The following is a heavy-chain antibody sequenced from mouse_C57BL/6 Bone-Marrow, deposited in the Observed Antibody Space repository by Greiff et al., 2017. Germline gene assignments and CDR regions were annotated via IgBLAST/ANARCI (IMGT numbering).Heavy chain of an antibody. CDR1: GYTFTSYT. CDR2: IDPSDSYT. V-gene: IGHV1-69*01. J-gene: IGHJ4*01. Sequence: QVQLQQSGAELARPGASVKMSCKASGYTFTSYTMHWVKQRPGQGLEWIGEIDPSDSYTNYNQKFKGKSTLTVDKSSSTAYMQLSSLTSEDSAVYYCARIYYDYEDYYAMDYWGQGTSVTVSS. D-gene: IGHD2-4*01. CDR3: ARIYYDYEDYYAMDY.